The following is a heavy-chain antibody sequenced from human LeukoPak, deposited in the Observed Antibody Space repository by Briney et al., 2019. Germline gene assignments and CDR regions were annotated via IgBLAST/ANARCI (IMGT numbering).Heavy chain of an antibody. J-gene: IGHJ4*02. V-gene: IGHV4-59*08. D-gene: IGHD3-10*01. CDR1: GGSISSYY. Sequence: SETLSLTCTVSGGSISSYYWSWIRQPPGKGLEWIGYIYYSGSTNYNPSLKSRVTISVDTSKNQFSLKLSSVTAADTAVYYCARSVRGAVDYWGQGTLVTVSS. CDR2: IYYSGST. CDR3: ARSVRGAVDY.